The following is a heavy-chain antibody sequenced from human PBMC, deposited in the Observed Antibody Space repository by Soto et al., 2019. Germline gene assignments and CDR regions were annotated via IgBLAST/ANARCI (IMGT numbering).Heavy chain of an antibody. J-gene: IGHJ6*02. CDR1: GFTFDDYT. CDR2: ISWDGGST. V-gene: IGHV3-43*01. D-gene: IGHD6-6*01. CDR3: ATSSIAARSYYYYYYGMDV. Sequence: VGSLRLSCAASGFTFDDYTMHWVRQAPGKGLEWVSLISWDGGSTYYADSVKGRFTISRDNSKNSLYLQMNSLRTEDTALYYCATSSIAARSYYYYYYGMDVWGQGTTVTVSS.